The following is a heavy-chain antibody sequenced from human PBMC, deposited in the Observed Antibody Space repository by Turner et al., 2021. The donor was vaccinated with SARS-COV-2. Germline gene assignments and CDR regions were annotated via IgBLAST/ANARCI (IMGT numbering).Heavy chain of an antibody. CDR3: AKPPGEQWLVLARVFDY. V-gene: IGHV3-23*01. Sequence: EVQLLESGGGLVQPGGSLRLSCAASGVTFSSYAMSWVRQAPGKGQGWVSAVSGRGGRTYYADSVKGRFTTSRDNSKNTLYLQSNSQRAEDTAVYYCAKPPGEQWLVLARVFDYWGQGTLVTVSS. D-gene: IGHD6-19*01. CDR2: VSGRGGRT. J-gene: IGHJ4*02. CDR1: GVTFSSYA.